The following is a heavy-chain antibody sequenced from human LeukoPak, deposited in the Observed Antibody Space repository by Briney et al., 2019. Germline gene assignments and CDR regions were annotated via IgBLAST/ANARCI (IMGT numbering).Heavy chain of an antibody. J-gene: IGHJ4*02. Sequence: ASVKVSCKASGYTFTGYYMHWVRQAPGQGLEWMGWINPNSGGTNYAQKFQGRVTMTRDTSISTAYMELSRLRSDDTAVYYCASGSSRDYYDSSGYCTDYWGQGTLVTVSS. CDR3: ASGSSRDYYDSSGYCTDY. CDR2: INPNSGGT. V-gene: IGHV1-2*02. D-gene: IGHD3-22*01. CDR1: GYTFTGYY.